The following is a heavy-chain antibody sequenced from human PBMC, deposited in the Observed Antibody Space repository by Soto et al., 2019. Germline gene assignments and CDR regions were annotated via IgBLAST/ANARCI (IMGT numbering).Heavy chain of an antibody. V-gene: IGHV1-69*02. CDR3: AEVSRPDDSSGYSMDYYYYGMDV. CDR2: IIPILGIA. Sequence: GASVKVSCKASGGTFSSYTISWVRQAPGQGLEWMGRIIPILGIANYAQKFQGRVTITADKSTSTAYMELSSLRSEDTAVYYCAEVSRPDDSSGYSMDYYYYGMDVWGQGTTVTVSS. D-gene: IGHD3-22*01. CDR1: GGTFSSYT. J-gene: IGHJ6*02.